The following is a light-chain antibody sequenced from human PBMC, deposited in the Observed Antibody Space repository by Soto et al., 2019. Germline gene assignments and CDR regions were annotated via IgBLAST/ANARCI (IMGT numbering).Light chain of an antibody. J-gene: IGLJ2*01. CDR2: DVS. CDR3: SSYTTSGTFVV. CDR1: ISDVGGYNY. V-gene: IGLV2-14*03. Sequence: QSALTQPASVSGSPGQSITISCTGTISDVGGYNYVSWYQQHPGKAPKLMISDVSSRPSGVSDRFSGSKSGNTASLTISGLQAGDEATYYCSSYTTSGTFVVFGGGTKLTVL.